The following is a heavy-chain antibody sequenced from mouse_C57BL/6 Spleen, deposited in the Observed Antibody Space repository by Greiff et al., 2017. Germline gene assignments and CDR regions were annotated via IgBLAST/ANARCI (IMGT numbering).Heavy chain of an antibody. Sequence: VQLQQSGPELVKPGASVKISCKASGYSFTGYYMNWVKQSPEKSLEWIGEINPSTGGTTYNQKFKAKATLTVDKSSSTAYMQLKSLTSEDSAVYYCARDGNYRDYAMDYWGQGTSVTVSS. CDR2: INPSTGGT. CDR3: ARDGNYRDYAMDY. V-gene: IGHV1-42*01. CDR1: GYSFTGYY. J-gene: IGHJ4*01. D-gene: IGHD2-1*01.